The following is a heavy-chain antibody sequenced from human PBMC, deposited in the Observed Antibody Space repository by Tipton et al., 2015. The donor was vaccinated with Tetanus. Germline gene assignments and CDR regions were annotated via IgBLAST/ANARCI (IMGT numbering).Heavy chain of an antibody. Sequence: QLVHSGAEVKKPGASVKVSCKASGYTFTGYYIYWVRQAPGQGLEWMGWIDPNSGGTVYAQKFQGRVTMTRDTSISTAYMELRSLRSDDTAVYYCARDRGDYIYYGMDVWGPGTTVTVS. D-gene: IGHD3-22*01. CDR1: GYTFTGYY. V-gene: IGHV1-2*02. J-gene: IGHJ6*02. CDR2: IDPNSGGT. CDR3: ARDRGDYIYYGMDV.